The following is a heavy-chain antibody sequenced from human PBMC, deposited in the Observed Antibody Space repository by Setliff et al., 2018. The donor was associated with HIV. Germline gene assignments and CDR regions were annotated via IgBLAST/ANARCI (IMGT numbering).Heavy chain of an antibody. J-gene: IGHJ4*02. CDR1: GFSFNKAW. Sequence: GGSLRLSCALSGFSFNKAWMNWVRQAPGKGLEWVGRVKSPSDGGTTDYAAPVKGRFTISRDDSKNTLYLQMNSLKTEDTAVYYCTTIQKLTTPVDYWGQGTLVTVSS. D-gene: IGHD4-17*01. V-gene: IGHV3-15*07. CDR3: TTIQKLTTPVDY. CDR2: VKSPSDGGTT.